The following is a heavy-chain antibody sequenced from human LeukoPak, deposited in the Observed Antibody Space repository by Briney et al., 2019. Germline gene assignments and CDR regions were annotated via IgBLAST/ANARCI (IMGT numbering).Heavy chain of an antibody. J-gene: IGHJ4*02. D-gene: IGHD3-22*01. Sequence: GGSLRLSCAASGFSLSCCAMSWVRQAPGKGLEWVSSITDSGNYIYYAESVKGRFTSSRDNARNSLYLQMNSLRDEDTAVYYCARDRRYTASWYQNYDSGGTYPTFDYWGQGTLVTVSS. CDR3: ARDRRYTASWYQNYDSGGTYPTFDY. CDR2: ITDSGNYI. V-gene: IGHV3-21*04. CDR1: GFSLSCCA.